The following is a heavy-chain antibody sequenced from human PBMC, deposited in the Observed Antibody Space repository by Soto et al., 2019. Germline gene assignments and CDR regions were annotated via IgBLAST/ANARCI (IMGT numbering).Heavy chain of an antibody. V-gene: IGHV3-21*01. Sequence: PGGSLRLSCAASGFTFSSYSMNWVRQAPGKGLEWVSSISSSSSYIYYADSVKGRFTISRDNAKNSLYLQMNSLRAEDTAVYYCARALSPFYYYYYGMDVWGQGTTVTVSS. CDR2: ISSSSSYI. CDR1: GFTFSSYS. J-gene: IGHJ6*02. CDR3: ARALSPFYYYYYGMDV.